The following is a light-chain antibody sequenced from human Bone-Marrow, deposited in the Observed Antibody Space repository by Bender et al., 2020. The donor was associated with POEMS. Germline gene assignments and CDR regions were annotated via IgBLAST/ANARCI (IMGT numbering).Light chain of an antibody. CDR2: DDT. J-gene: IGLJ2*01. Sequence: SYVLTQPPSVSVAPGQTARISCGGDDIGTKAVHWYQQRPGQAPVLVLYDDTTRPPGIPERFSGSRSGNPATLTISRVEAGDEADYYCQVWESSSDHLVFGGGTKLAVL. V-gene: IGLV3-21*02. CDR1: DIGTKA. CDR3: QVWESSSDHLV.